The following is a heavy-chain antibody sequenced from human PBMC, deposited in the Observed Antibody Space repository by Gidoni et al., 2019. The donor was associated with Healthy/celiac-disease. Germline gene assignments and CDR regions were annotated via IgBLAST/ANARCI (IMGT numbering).Heavy chain of an antibody. Sequence: QVQLVESGGGVVQPGRSLSLSCAASGFTFSRSAMHWVRQAPGKGLEWVAVISYDGSNKYYADSVKGRFTISRDNSKNTLYLQMNSLRAEDTAVYYCATQDCSGGSCYDWYFDLWGRGTLVTVSS. V-gene: IGHV3-30-3*01. J-gene: IGHJ2*01. CDR1: GFTFSRSA. CDR2: ISYDGSNK. D-gene: IGHD2-15*01. CDR3: ATQDCSGGSCYDWYFDL.